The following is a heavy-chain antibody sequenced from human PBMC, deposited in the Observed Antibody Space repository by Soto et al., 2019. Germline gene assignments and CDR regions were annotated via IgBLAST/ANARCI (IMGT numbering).Heavy chain of an antibody. CDR3: AKVLPVDASDL. CDR1: GFTFKNFG. CDR2: ISYDGKNK. V-gene: IGHV3-30*18. J-gene: IGHJ3*01. Sequence: QVELVESGGGVVQPGRSLRLSCAASGFTFKNFGMSWVRQALGKGLEWVAVISYDGKNKYYWDSVKGRFTISRANSKNTLYLQMNSLRVDNTALYYGAKVLPVDASDLWGHGAMVIVSS.